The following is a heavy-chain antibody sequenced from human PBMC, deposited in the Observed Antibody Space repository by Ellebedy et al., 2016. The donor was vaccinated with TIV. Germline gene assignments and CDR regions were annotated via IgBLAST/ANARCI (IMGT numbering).Heavy chain of an antibody. D-gene: IGHD6-19*01. J-gene: IGHJ5*02. CDR3: ARGIAVADTTNWFDP. V-gene: IGHV1-8*01. CDR2: MNPNSGNT. CDR1: GYTFTSYD. Sequence: ASVKVSXXASGYTFTSYDINWVRQATGQGLEWMGWMNPNSGNTGYAQKLQGRVTMTRNTSISTAYMELSSLRSEDTAVYYCARGIAVADTTNWFDPWGQGTLVTVSS.